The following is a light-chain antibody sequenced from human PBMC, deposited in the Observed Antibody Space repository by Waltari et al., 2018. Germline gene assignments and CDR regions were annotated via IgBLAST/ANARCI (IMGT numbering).Light chain of an antibody. J-gene: IGLJ2*01. CDR2: ADS. CDR1: NIGSKS. Sequence: SYELTQPRSVSVSPGQTARITCGGDNIGSKSEKWYQQKPPQAPVVVIYADSERPSGIPERFSGSNSGNTATLTISGVEAGDEADYSCQVWDSSSKYVFGGGTRLTVL. CDR3: QVWDSSSKYV. V-gene: IGLV3-21*02.